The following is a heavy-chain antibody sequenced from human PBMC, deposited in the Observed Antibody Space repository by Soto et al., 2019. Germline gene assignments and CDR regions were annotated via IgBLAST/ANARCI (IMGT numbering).Heavy chain of an antibody. Sequence: SETLSLTCAVYGGSFSGYYWSWIRQPPGKGLEWIGEINHSGSTNYNPSLKSRVTISVDTSKNQFSLKLSSVTAADTAVYYCARGRDSSGLVSFDYWGQGTLVTVSS. CDR2: INHSGST. CDR1: GGSFSGYY. D-gene: IGHD6-19*01. V-gene: IGHV4-34*01. J-gene: IGHJ4*02. CDR3: ARGRDSSGLVSFDY.